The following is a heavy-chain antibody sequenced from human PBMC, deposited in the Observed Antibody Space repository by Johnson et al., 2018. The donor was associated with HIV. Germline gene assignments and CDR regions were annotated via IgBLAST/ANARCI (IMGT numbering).Heavy chain of an antibody. V-gene: IGHV3-30*04. D-gene: IGHD1-26*01. CDR1: RFTFSSYA. CDR3: ARAPSVGADDAFDI. J-gene: IGHJ3*02. CDR2: ISYDGSKK. Sequence: VQLVESGGGLVQPGRSLRLSCAASRFTFSSYAMHWVRQAPGKGLEWVAVISYDGSKKYYADSVKGRFTISRDNSKNSLYLQLKSLRAEDTAVYYCARAPSVGADDAFDIWGQGTMVTVSS.